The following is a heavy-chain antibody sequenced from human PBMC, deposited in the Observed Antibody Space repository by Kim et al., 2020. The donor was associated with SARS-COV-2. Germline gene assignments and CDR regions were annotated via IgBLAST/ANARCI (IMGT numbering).Heavy chain of an antibody. CDR1: GYTFINYA. J-gene: IGHJ4*02. Sequence: ASVKVSCKASGYTFINYAMSWVRQAPGQGLEWMGWINTKTGNPTYAQDFAGRFVFSSDTSVSTAYLEISSLKAEDTAVYYCAATVNNFDSSALDSWGQGTRVTVSS. CDR2: INTKTGNP. CDR3: AATVNNFDSSALDS. V-gene: IGHV7-4-1*02. D-gene: IGHD3-22*01.